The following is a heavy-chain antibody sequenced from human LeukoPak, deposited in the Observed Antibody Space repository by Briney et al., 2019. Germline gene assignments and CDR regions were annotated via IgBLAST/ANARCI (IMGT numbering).Heavy chain of an antibody. CDR1: VYTFIDYY. V-gene: IGHV1-2*02. J-gene: IGHJ4*02. D-gene: IGHD3-22*01. CDR2: INPNSNST. Sequence: ASVKVSCKASVYTFIDYYIHWVRQAPGQGLEWMGWINPNSNSTNYSQKFQGRVTLTWDTSISTVNMALSTMRSDDTAVYYCARDTPPYYLDGSGYYLDYWGQGTLVTVSS. CDR3: ARDTPPYYLDGSGYYLDY.